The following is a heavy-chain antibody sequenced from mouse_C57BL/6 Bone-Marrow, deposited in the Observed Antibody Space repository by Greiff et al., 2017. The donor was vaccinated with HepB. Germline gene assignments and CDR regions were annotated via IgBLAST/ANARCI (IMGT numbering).Heavy chain of an antibody. D-gene: IGHD4-1*01. CDR3: AREGTGRAMDY. CDR2: IYPGSGST. Sequence: QVHVKQPGAELVKPGASVKMSCKASGYTFTSYWITWVKQRPGQGLEWIGDIYPGSGSTNYNEKFKSKATLTVDTSTSTAYMQLSSLTSEDSAVYYRAREGTGRAMDYWGQGTSVTVSS. J-gene: IGHJ4*01. CDR1: GYTFTSYW. V-gene: IGHV1-55*01.